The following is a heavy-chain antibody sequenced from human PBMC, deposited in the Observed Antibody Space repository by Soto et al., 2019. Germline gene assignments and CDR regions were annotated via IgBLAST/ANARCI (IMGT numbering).Heavy chain of an antibody. D-gene: IGHD3-3*01. CDR3: ARGWYGESWSGYDAFDI. J-gene: IGHJ3*02. CDR1: GYTFTSYG. CDR2: ISAYNGNT. Sequence: ASVKVSCKASGYTFTSYGISWVRQAPGQGLEWMGWISAYNGNTNYAQKLQGRVTMTTDTSTSTAYMELRSLRSDDTAVYYCARGWYGESWSGYDAFDIWGQGTMVTVSS. V-gene: IGHV1-18*01.